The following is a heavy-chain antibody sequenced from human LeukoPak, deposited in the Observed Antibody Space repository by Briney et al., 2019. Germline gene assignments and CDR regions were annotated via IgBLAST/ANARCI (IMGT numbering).Heavy chain of an antibody. J-gene: IGHJ4*02. CDR1: GFTFGTYW. V-gene: IGHV3-74*01. Sequence: GGSLRLSCGASGFTFGTYWMHWVRQAPGKGLVWVSGINSDGGTTTYADSVKGRFTISRDNAKNTLYLQMNNLRAEDTAIYYCATDSYVSGSYYRLFYWGQGALVTVSS. CDR3: ATDSYVSGSYYRLFY. D-gene: IGHD3-10*01. CDR2: INSDGGTT.